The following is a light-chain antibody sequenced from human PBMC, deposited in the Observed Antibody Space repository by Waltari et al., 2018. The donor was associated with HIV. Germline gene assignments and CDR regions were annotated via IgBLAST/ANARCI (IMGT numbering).Light chain of an antibody. J-gene: IGLJ2*01. Sequence: NFMLTQPHSVSESPGKTVTISCPRSSGSIASNYVQWYQQRPGRAPTTMIYEDNQRPSGVPDRFSGSIDSSSNSASLTISGLKTEDEGDYYCQSYDSRNHVVFGGGTKLTVL. V-gene: IGLV6-57*03. CDR1: SGSIASNY. CDR2: EDN. CDR3: QSYDSRNHVV.